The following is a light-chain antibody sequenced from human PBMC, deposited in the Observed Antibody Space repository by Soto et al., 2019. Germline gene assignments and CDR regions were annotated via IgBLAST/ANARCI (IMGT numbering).Light chain of an antibody. CDR1: DSNIGFYNF. CDR3: VSFAGGTYV. J-gene: IGLJ1*01. V-gene: IGLV2-11*01. CDR2: DVN. Sequence: QSVLAQPRSVSGSPGQSVTISCTGTDSNIGFYNFVSWYQQHPDKAPHLVIYDVNKRPSGVPDRFSGSKSGNTASLTISGLQADDEADYYCVSFAGGTYVFGTGTKVTVL.